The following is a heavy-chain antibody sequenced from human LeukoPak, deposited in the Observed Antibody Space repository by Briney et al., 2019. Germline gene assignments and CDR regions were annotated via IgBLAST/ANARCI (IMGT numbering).Heavy chain of an antibody. J-gene: IGHJ4*02. D-gene: IGHD3-22*01. V-gene: IGHV3-23*01. Sequence: GGSLRLSCVASGFTFSSTTMGWVRQAPGRGLEWVSSITAIDGRTYYADSVRGRFTISRDNSKNTVYLQLNSLRAEDTAVYYCAITYYFDSSGSYYFSYWGQGTLVTVSS. CDR3: AITYYFDSSGSYYFSY. CDR2: ITAIDGRT. CDR1: GFTFSSTT.